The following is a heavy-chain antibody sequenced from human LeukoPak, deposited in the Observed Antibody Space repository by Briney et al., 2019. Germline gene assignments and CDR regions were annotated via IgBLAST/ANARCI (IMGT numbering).Heavy chain of an antibody. J-gene: IGHJ4*02. D-gene: IGHD1-1*01. CDR2: ISAYNGNT. CDR1: GYTFTSYG. V-gene: IGHV1-18*01. Sequence: ASVKVSCKASGYTFTSYGISWVRQAPGQGLEWMGWISAYNGNTNYAQKLQGRVTMTRNTSITTAYMELSSLRFEDTAVYYCVRELSTGAYFDHWGQGTLVTVSS. CDR3: VRELSTGAYFDH.